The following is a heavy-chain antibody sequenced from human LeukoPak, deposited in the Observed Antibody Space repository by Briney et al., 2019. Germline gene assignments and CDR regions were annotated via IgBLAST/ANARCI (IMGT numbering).Heavy chain of an antibody. Sequence: SETLSLTCTVSGYSISSGYYWGWIRQPPGKGLEWIGSIYHSGSTYYNPPLKSRITISVDTSKNQFSLKLSSVTAADTAVYYCAGASYGSGSYGGYYFDYWGQGTLVTVSS. CDR2: IYHSGST. V-gene: IGHV4-38-2*02. CDR3: AGASYGSGSYGGYYFDY. CDR1: GYSISSGYY. J-gene: IGHJ4*02. D-gene: IGHD3-10*01.